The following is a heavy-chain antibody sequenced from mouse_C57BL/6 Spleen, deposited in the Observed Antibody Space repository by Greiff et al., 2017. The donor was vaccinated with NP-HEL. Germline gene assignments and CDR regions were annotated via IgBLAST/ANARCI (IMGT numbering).Heavy chain of an antibody. CDR2: IDPSDSET. D-gene: IGHD1-1*01. CDR3: ARGGHYGSSFAY. CDR1: GYTFTSYW. Sequence: VQLQQPGAELVRPGSSVKLSCKASGYTFTSYWMHWVKQRPIQGLEWIGNIDPSDSETHYNQKFKDKATLTVDKSSSTAYMQLSSLTSEDSAVYYCARGGHYGSSFAYWGQGTLVTVSA. V-gene: IGHV1-52*01. J-gene: IGHJ3*01.